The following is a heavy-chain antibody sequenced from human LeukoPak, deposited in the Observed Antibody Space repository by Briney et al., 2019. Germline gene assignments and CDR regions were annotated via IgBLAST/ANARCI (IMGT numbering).Heavy chain of an antibody. CDR1: GFTFISYV. V-gene: IGHV3-23*01. D-gene: IGHD3-22*01. Sequence: GGSLRLSCAASGFTFISYVISWVRQAPGKGLEWVSSISGSGGSTYYADSVKGRFTISRDNSKNTLYLQMNSLRAEDTAVYYCAKDHYYNNSGYYCVRPFGYWGQGTLVTVSS. CDR2: ISGSGGST. J-gene: IGHJ4*02. CDR3: AKDHYYNNSGYYCVRPFGY.